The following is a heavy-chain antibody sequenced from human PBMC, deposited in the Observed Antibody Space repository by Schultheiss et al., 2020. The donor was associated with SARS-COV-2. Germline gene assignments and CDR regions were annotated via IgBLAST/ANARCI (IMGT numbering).Heavy chain of an antibody. D-gene: IGHD4-17*01. CDR1: GGSVSSGSYY. Sequence: GSLRLSCTVSGGSVSSGSYYWSWIRQPPGKGLEWIGSIYYSGSTNYNPSLKSRVTISVDTSKNQFSLKLSSVTAADTAVYYCAREDYGDAFDIWGQGTMVTVSS. V-gene: IGHV4-61*01. J-gene: IGHJ3*02. CDR2: IYYSGST. CDR3: AREDYGDAFDI.